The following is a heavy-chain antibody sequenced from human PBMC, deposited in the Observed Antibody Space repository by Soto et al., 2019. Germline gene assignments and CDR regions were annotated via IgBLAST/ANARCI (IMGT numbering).Heavy chain of an antibody. CDR2: IHPSGNT. D-gene: IGHD2-21*02. CDR1: GGSVSDYY. V-gene: IGHV4-4*07. CDR3: ARGPYCGGDCFFAS. Sequence: SKTLSLNCTVYGGSVSDYYWSWVRQPAGKGPEYIGRIHPSGNTNYNPSLKSRVTMSVDTSHNQFSLRLSSVTAADTAVYYCARGPYCGGDCFFASWGQGALVTVSS. J-gene: IGHJ5*01.